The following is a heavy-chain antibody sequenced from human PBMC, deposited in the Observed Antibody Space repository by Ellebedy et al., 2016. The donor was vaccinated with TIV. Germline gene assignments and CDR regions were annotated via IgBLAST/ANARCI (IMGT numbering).Heavy chain of an antibody. D-gene: IGHD6-19*01. Sequence: GGSLRLSCAASGFTFSDYYMSWIRQAPGKGLEWVSYISTSGSTIYYADSVKGRFTISWDNAKNSLYLQMNSLRAEDTAVYYCARRTLNSGWSDAFDIWGQGTVVTVSS. J-gene: IGHJ3*02. V-gene: IGHV3-11*01. CDR3: ARRTLNSGWSDAFDI. CDR1: GFTFSDYY. CDR2: ISTSGSTI.